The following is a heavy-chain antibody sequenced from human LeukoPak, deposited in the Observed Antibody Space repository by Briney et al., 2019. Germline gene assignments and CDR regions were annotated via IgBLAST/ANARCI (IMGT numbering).Heavy chain of an antibody. CDR3: ARTSIDSPGLYYYYYMDV. J-gene: IGHJ6*03. CDR2: IYYSAST. Sequence: SSETLSLTCTLSSASISSSSYYWGWIRQPPGKGLEWIGSIYYSASTYYNPSLKSRVTISLDTSKNQFSLKLSSVTAADTAVYYCARTSIDSPGLYYYYYMDVWGKGTTVTVSS. D-gene: IGHD3-9*01. CDR1: SASISSSSYY. V-gene: IGHV4-39*07.